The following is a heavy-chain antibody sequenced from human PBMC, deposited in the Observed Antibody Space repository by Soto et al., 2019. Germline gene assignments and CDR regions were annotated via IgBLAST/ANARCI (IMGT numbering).Heavy chain of an antibody. CDR1: GYTFINFD. Sequence: ASVKVSCKASGYTFINFDISWVRQAAGQGFEWLGWMNPGSGKTGYASKFQGRVALTRDASTGTSHLELSSLTSDDTAVYYCARMASAGTLNWFDPWGQGTLVTVSS. CDR2: MNPGSGKT. D-gene: IGHD6-13*01. J-gene: IGHJ5*02. V-gene: IGHV1-8*02. CDR3: ARMASAGTLNWFDP.